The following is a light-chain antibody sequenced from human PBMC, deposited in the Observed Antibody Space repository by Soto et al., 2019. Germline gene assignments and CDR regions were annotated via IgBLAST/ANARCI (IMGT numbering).Light chain of an antibody. CDR1: QRISNY. Sequence: DIRMTQSPSSLSASVGDRVTITCRASQRISNYLNWYQHKPGKAPNLLIYAASNLQSGVPSRFSGTGSGTDFTLTISRLQPEDFATYYCQQSSSIPLTFGQGTKVEIK. CDR2: AAS. J-gene: IGKJ1*01. V-gene: IGKV1-39*01. CDR3: QQSSSIPLT.